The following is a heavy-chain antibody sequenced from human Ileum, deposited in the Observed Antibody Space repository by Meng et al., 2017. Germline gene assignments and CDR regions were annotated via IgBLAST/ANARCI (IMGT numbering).Heavy chain of an antibody. Sequence: QLQESGPGLVKPSETLSLTCTVSGGSISSGDYYWSWIRQPPGKGLEWNGYIYYSGSTYYNPSLKSRVTISVDTSKNQFSLKLSSVTAAGTAVYYCARENTIFGVVWGSWFDPWGQGTLVTVSS. D-gene: IGHD3-3*01. CDR3: ARENTIFGVVWGSWFDP. V-gene: IGHV4-30-4*01. J-gene: IGHJ5*02. CDR1: GGSISSGDYY. CDR2: IYYSGST.